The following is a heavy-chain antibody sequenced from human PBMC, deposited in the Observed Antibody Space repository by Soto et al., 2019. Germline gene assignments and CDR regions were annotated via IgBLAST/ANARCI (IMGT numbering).Heavy chain of an antibody. V-gene: IGHV1-18*01. D-gene: IGHD5-12*01. Sequence: QVQLVQSGPEEKKPGASMRVSCKASGFIFNHYVINWLRQAPGLGLECVLGLSGQSQNAHYAEKLQDRINTTKDTSTDTSYLEVTSLRSDDSAVYFCARAGYDRSGHEDSQGGAVDVWCLGTVVTVSS. CDR1: GFIFNHYV. CDR3: ARAGYDRSGHEDSQGGAVDV. J-gene: IGHJ3*01. CDR2: LSGQSQNA.